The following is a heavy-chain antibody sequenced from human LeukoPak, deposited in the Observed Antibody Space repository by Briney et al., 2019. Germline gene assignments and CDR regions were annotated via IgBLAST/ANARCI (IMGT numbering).Heavy chain of an antibody. CDR3: AADSSGYYRTAFDY. D-gene: IGHD3-22*01. CDR2: INHSGST. Sequence: SETLSLTCAVYGGSFSGYYWSWIRQPPGKGLEWIGEINHSGSTNYNPSLKSRVTISVDTSKNQFSLKLSPVTAADTAVYYCAADSSGYYRTAFDYWGQGTLVTVSS. CDR1: GGSFSGYY. V-gene: IGHV4-34*01. J-gene: IGHJ4*02.